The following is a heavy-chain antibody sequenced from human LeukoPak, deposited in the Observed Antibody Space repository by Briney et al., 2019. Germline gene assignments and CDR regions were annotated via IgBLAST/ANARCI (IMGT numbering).Heavy chain of an antibody. V-gene: IGHV3-7*01. D-gene: IGHD1-1*01. CDR2: IKEDGSEK. CDR3: ARDRYLVY. Sequence: GGSLRLSCVASGFTFNNYWMSWVRQAPGKGREWVANIKEDGSEKYYVDSVKGRLTISRDNAKNSLSLHMNRLRAEDTAVYYCARDRYLVYWGQGTLVTVSS. J-gene: IGHJ4*02. CDR1: GFTFNNYW.